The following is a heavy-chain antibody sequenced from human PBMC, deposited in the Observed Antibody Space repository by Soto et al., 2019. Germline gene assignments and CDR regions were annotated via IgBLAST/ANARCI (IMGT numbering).Heavy chain of an antibody. J-gene: IGHJ4*02. CDR1: GFTFTSSA. Sequence: ASVKVSCKASGFTFTSSAVQWVRQARGQRLEWIGWIVVGSGNTNYAQKFQERVTITRDMSTSTAYMELSSLRSEDTAVYYCAADPFRVRVVVPPSQSIWGQGTLVTVSS. CDR3: AADPFRVRVVVPPSQSI. V-gene: IGHV1-58*01. D-gene: IGHD3-22*01. CDR2: IVVGSGNT.